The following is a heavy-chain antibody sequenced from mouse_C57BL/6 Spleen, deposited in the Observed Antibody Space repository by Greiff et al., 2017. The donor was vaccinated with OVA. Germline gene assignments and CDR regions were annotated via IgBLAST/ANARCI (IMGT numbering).Heavy chain of an antibody. CDR2: INPNNGGT. D-gene: IGHD4-1*02. CDR3: ARRAPNWEGYAMDY. V-gene: IGHV1-18*01. J-gene: IGHJ4*01. Sequence: VQLKESGPELVKPGASVKIPCKASGYTFTDYNMDWVKQSHGKSLEWIGDINPNNGGTIYNQKFKGKATLTVDKSSSTAYMELRSLTSEDTAVYYCARRAPNWEGYAMDYWGQGTSVTVSS. CDR1: GYTFTDYN.